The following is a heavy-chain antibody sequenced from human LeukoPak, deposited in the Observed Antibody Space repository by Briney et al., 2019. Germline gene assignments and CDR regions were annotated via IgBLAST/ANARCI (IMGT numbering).Heavy chain of an antibody. CDR1: GYTFTSYT. D-gene: IGHD3-22*01. J-gene: IGHJ4*02. Sequence: ASVKVSCKASGYTFTSYTMNWVRQAPGQGLEWMGWINTNTGNPTYAQGFTGQVVFSVDTSVSTAHLQISGLKAEDTAVYYCARVRDYSDSSGYFGIDYWGQGTLVTVSS. CDR3: ARVRDYSDSSGYFGIDY. V-gene: IGHV7-4-1*02. CDR2: INTNTGNP.